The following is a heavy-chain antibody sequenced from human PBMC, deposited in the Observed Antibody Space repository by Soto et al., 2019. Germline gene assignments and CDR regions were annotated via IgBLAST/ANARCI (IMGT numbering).Heavy chain of an antibody. J-gene: IGHJ6*02. CDR3: ARDSRGSGWYSLFYYGMDV. V-gene: IGHV4-34*01. Sequence: SGTLSLTCAVYGGSFNGYYWSWIRQPPGKGLEWIGEINHSGSTNYNPSLKSRVTISVDTSKNQFSLKLSSVTAADTAVYYCARDSRGSGWYSLFYYGMDVWGQGTTVTSP. D-gene: IGHD6-19*01. CDR1: GGSFNGYY. CDR2: INHSGST.